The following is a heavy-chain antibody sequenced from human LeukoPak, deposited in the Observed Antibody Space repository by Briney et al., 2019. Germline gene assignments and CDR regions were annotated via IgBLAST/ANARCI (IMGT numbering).Heavy chain of an antibody. Sequence: PSETLSLTCTVSGGSISSYYWSWIREPPGRGLEWITYIYYSGSTNYNPSLKSRVTISVDTSKNQFSLKLSSVTAADTAVYYCARVIAAAGTYYYYYYGMDVWGQGTTVTVSS. CDR3: ARVIAAAGTYYYYYYGMDV. D-gene: IGHD6-13*01. V-gene: IGHV4-59*08. CDR1: GGSISSYY. CDR2: IYYSGST. J-gene: IGHJ6*02.